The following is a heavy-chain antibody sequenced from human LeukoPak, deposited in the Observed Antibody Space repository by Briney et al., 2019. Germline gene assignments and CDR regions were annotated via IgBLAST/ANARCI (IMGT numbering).Heavy chain of an antibody. Sequence: ASVKVSCKASGYTFTSYGISWVRQAPGQGLEWMGWISAYNGNTNYAQKLQGRVTMTTDTSTSTAYMELRSLRSDDTAVYYCASSIVSGPGYSSSWYRAFDIWGQGTMVTVSS. CDR1: GYTFTSYG. J-gene: IGHJ3*02. CDR2: ISAYNGNT. D-gene: IGHD6-13*01. CDR3: ASSIVSGPGYSSSWYRAFDI. V-gene: IGHV1-18*01.